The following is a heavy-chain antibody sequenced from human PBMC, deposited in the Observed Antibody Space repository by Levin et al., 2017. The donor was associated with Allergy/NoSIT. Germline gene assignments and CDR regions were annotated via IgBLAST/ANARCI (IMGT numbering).Heavy chain of an antibody. CDR1: GFTLSTYW. Sequence: GGSLRLSCAASGFTLSTYWMSWVRQAPGKGLEWVANIKEDGSQRNYVDSVKGRFTISRDTAKHSLFLQMNSLRAEDTAVYYCASHIYGSGANYWGQGTLVTVSS. D-gene: IGHD3-10*01. CDR2: IKEDGSQR. CDR3: ASHIYGSGANY. J-gene: IGHJ4*01. V-gene: IGHV3-7*02.